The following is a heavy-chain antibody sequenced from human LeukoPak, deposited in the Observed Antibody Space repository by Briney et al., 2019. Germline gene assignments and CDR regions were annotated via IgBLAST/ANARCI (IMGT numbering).Heavy chain of an antibody. J-gene: IGHJ5*02. Sequence: SETLSLTCTVSGGSISSYYWSWIRQPPGKGLEWIGSIYYSGSTYYNPSLKSRVTISVDTSKNQFSLKLSSVTAADTAVYYCARLRIAAALGFDPWGQGTLVTVSS. V-gene: IGHV4-39*01. CDR1: GGSISSYY. D-gene: IGHD6-13*01. CDR3: ARLRIAAALGFDP. CDR2: IYYSGST.